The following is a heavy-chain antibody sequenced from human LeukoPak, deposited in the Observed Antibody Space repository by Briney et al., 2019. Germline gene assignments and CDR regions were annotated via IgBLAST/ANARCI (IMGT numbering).Heavy chain of an antibody. J-gene: IGHJ4*02. CDR1: GGSISSYY. D-gene: IGHD4-17*01. Sequence: SETLSLTCTVSGGSISSYYWSWIRQPAGKGLEWIGRIYTSGSTNYNPSLKSRVTMSVDTSKNQFSLNLTSVTAADTAVYYCARSPTVTIRYRGYYFDYWGQGTLVTVSS. CDR2: IYTSGST. V-gene: IGHV4-4*07. CDR3: ARSPTVTIRYRGYYFDY.